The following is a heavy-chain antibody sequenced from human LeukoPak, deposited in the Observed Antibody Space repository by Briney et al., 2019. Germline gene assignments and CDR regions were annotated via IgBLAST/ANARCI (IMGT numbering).Heavy chain of an antibody. D-gene: IGHD5-18*01. J-gene: IGHJ6*02. CDR3: ARTAMVNYYYYGMDV. CDR2: INSDGSST. CDR1: GFTLSNYG. V-gene: IGHV3-74*01. Sequence: GGSLRLSCAASGFTLSNYGMHWVRQAPGKGLVWVSRINSDGSSTSYADSVKGRFTISRDNAKNTLYLQMNSLRAEDTAVYYCARTAMVNYYYYGMDVWGQGTTVTVSS.